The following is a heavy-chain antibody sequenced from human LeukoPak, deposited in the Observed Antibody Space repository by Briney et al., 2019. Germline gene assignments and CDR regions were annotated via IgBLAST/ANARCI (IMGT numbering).Heavy chain of an antibody. CDR2: INHSGST. V-gene: IGHV4-34*01. CDR1: GGSFSGYY. J-gene: IGHJ6*03. Sequence: SETLSLTCAVYGGSFSGYYWSWIRRPPGKGLEWIGEINHSGSTNYNPSLKSRVTISVDTSKNQFSLKLSSVTAADTAVYYCARGGEYSSSSSYYYYYMDVWGKGTTVTVSS. D-gene: IGHD6-6*01. CDR3: ARGGEYSSSSSYYYYYMDV.